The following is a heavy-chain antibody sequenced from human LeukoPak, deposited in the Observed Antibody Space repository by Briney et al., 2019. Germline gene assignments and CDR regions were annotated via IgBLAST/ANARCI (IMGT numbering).Heavy chain of an antibody. V-gene: IGHV3-11*01. Sequence: GGSLRLSCAASGFTFSDYYMSWIRQAPGKRLEWVSYISSSGSTIYYAGSVKGRFTISRDNAKNSLYLQMNSLRAEDTAVYYCASHGPDSWYVRFDYWGQGTLVTVSS. CDR3: ASHGPDSWYVRFDY. CDR2: ISSSGSTI. CDR1: GFTFSDYY. D-gene: IGHD6-13*01. J-gene: IGHJ4*02.